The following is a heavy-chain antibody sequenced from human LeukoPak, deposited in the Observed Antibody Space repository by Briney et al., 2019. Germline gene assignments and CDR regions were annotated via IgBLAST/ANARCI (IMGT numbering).Heavy chain of an antibody. CDR3: ARAFGSYGDDAFDI. CDR1: GYTFTSYG. Sequence: ASVKVSCEASGYTFTSYGITWVRQAPGSGLEGMGWISAYNGNTNYAQKFQGRVTMTTDTSTSTAYMELRSLRSDDTAVYYCARAFGSYGDDAFDIWGQGTMVTVSS. V-gene: IGHV1-18*01. CDR2: ISAYNGNT. D-gene: IGHD1-26*01. J-gene: IGHJ3*02.